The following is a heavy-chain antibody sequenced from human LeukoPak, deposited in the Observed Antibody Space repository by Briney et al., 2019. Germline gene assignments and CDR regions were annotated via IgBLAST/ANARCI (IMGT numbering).Heavy chain of an antibody. CDR2: IRYDGSNK. D-gene: IGHD3-3*01. J-gene: IGHJ5*02. V-gene: IGHV3-30*02. CDR1: GFTFSSYG. Sequence: GGSLRFSCAASGFTFSSYGMHWVRQAPGKGLEWVAYIRYDGSNKYYADSVKGRFTISRDNSKNTLYLQMNSLRAEDTAVYYCAKDKGRTIFGVVIPFDPWGQGTLVTVSS. CDR3: AKDKGRTIFGVVIPFDP.